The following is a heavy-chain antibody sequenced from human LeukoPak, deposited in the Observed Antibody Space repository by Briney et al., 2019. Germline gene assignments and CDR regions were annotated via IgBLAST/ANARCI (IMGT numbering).Heavy chain of an antibody. Sequence: GRSLRLSCAASGFTFSSYGMHWVRQAPGKGLEWVAVISYDGSNKYYADSVKGRFTISRDNSKNTLYLQMNSLRAEDTAVYYCAKPRSPSFDWLPGDYWGQGTLVTVSS. CDR1: GFTFSSYG. D-gene: IGHD3-9*01. CDR2: ISYDGSNK. V-gene: IGHV3-30*18. CDR3: AKPRSPSFDWLPGDY. J-gene: IGHJ4*02.